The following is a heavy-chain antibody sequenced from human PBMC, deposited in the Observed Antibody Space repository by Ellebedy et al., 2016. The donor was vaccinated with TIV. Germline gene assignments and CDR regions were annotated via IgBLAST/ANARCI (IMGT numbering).Heavy chain of an antibody. J-gene: IGHJ4*02. CDR1: AFTFNIYA. V-gene: IGHV3-30-3*01. CDR2: ISYDGSNK. Sequence: PGGSLRLSCAASAFTFNIYAIHWVRQAPGKGLDWVALISYDGSNKYYAGSVKGRFSISRDNSKKTLYLQMNSLRVEDSAIYYCARAPMDYWGQGTLVTVSS. CDR3: ARAPMDY.